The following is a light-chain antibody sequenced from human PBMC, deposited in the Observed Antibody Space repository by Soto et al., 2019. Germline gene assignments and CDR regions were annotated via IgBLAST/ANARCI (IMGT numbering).Light chain of an antibody. J-gene: IGKJ1*01. CDR3: QHRGT. CDR2: DAS. V-gene: IGKV3-15*01. CDR1: ESVSSN. Sequence: EIVMTQSPATLSVSPGDRAALSCRASESVSSNLAWYQQKPGHAPRLLIYDASTRATGLPARFSGSGSGTEFTLTISSLQSEDFGVYYCQHRGTFGQGTKVEIK.